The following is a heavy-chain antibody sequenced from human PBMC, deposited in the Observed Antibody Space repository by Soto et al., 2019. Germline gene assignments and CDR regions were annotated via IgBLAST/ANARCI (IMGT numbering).Heavy chain of an antibody. CDR3: ARDQAGAWFGELSRGGMDV. D-gene: IGHD3-10*01. Sequence: GASVKVSCKASGGTFSSYAISWVRQAPGQGLEWMGGIIPIFGTANYAQKFQGRVTITADESTSTAYMELNSLRSEDTAVYYCARDQAGAWFGELSRGGMDVWGQGTTVTVSS. CDR2: IIPIFGTA. V-gene: IGHV1-69*13. J-gene: IGHJ6*02. CDR1: GGTFSSYA.